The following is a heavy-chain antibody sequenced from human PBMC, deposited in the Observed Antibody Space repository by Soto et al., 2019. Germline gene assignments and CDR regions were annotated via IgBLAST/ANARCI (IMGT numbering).Heavy chain of an antibody. V-gene: IGHV3-23*01. J-gene: IGHJ4*02. CDR1: GFTFSSYA. CDR2: ISGSGGST. CDR3: AKDLSPLSGSYYDN. Sequence: GGSLRLSCAASGFTFSSYAMSWVRQAPGKGLEWVSAISGSGGSTYYADSVKGRFTISRDNSKNTLYLQMNSRRAEDTDVYSCAKDLSPLSGSYYDNWGQGTLVTVSS. D-gene: IGHD1-26*01.